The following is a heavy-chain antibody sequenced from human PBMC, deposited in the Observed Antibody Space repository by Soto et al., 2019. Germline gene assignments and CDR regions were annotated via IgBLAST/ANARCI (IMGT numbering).Heavy chain of an antibody. CDR3: ALHSDSNFDY. D-gene: IGHD4-4*01. V-gene: IGHV3-11*06. Sequence: GGSLRLSCAASGFAISRFYMTWIRQAPGKGLEWVSYIDYNGDSRRYLDSLQGRFTISRDNANNSVSLHMSGLRAEDTAVYYCALHSDSNFDYRAQGTLVTVSS. CDR1: GFAISRFY. J-gene: IGHJ4*02. CDR2: IDYNGDSR.